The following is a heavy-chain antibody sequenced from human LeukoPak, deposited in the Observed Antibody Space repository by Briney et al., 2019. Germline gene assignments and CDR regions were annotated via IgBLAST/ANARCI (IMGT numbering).Heavy chain of an antibody. D-gene: IGHD1-26*01. CDR2: IYYSGST. V-gene: IGHV4-59*01. CDR3: ARSTSGTSGY. Sequence: PSETLSLTCTVSGGSISSYHWSWIRQPPGKGLEWIGYIYYSGSTNYNPSLKSRVTMSVDTSKNQFSLKLSSVTAADTAVYYCARSTSGTSGYWGQGTLVTVSS. CDR1: GGSISSYH. J-gene: IGHJ4*02.